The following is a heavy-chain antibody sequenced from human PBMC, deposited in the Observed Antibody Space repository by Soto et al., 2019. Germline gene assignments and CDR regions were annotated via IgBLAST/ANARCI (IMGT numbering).Heavy chain of an antibody. CDR1: GYTFTSYG. Sequence: ASVKVSCKASGYTFTSYGISWVRQAPGQGLEWMGWISAYNGNTNYAQKLQGRVTMTTDTSTSTAYVELRSLRSDDTAVYYCARRVCSTSCYNNWFDPWGQGTLVTVSS. CDR3: ARRVCSTSCYNNWFDP. J-gene: IGHJ5*02. D-gene: IGHD2-2*02. V-gene: IGHV1-18*04. CDR2: ISAYNGNT.